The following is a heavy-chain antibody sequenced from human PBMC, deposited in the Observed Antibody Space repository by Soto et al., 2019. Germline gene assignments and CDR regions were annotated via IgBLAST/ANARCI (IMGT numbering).Heavy chain of an antibody. CDR3: ARVTAAKYSDSHSYYPHFDR. CDR1: GDSITTDYY. D-gene: IGHD3-22*01. Sequence: SEAMSLTCTVSGDSITTDYYWSWIRQPPGKGLEWIGHIYYSGGTFYSPSLKSRLALSVDTSKNQFSLRLSSVTAADTAVYYCARVTAAKYSDSHSYYPHFDRWGQGALVTVSS. J-gene: IGHJ5*02. CDR2: IYYSGGT. V-gene: IGHV4-30-4*01.